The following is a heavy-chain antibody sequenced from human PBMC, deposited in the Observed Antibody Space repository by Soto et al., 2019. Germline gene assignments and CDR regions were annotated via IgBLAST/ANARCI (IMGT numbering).Heavy chain of an antibody. CDR3: AGRTYYDILTGYYTGTFDP. CDR1: GFTFSSYW. CDR2: IKQDGSEK. Sequence: GGSLRLSCAASGFTFSSYWMSWVRQAPGKGLEWVANIKQDGSEKYYVDSVKGRFTISRDNAKNSLYLQMNSLRAEDTAVYYCAGRTYYDILTGYYTGTFDPWGQGTLVTVS. J-gene: IGHJ5*02. V-gene: IGHV3-7*01. D-gene: IGHD3-9*01.